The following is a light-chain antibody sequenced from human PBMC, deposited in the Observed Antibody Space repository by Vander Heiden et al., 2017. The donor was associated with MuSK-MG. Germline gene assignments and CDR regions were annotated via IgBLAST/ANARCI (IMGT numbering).Light chain of an antibody. V-gene: IGKV3-20*01. J-gene: IGKJ1*01. Sequence: TLSLSPGERATLSCRASQSVSSSYLAWYQQKPGQAPRLLIYGASSRATGIPDRFSGSGSGTDFTLTISRLDPEDFAVYYCQQDGSSPWTFGQGTKVEIK. CDR2: GAS. CDR1: QSVSSSY. CDR3: QQDGSSPWT.